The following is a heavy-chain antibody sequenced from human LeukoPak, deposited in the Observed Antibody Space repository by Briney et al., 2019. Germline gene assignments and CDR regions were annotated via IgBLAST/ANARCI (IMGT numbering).Heavy chain of an antibody. J-gene: IGHJ4*02. CDR3: ARAPTIAAAYFFDY. Sequence: GGSLRLSCAASGFTFSSYAISWVRQAPGQGLEWMGRIIPILGIANYAQKFQGRVTITADKSTSTAYMELSSLRSEDTAVYYCARAPTIAAAYFFDYWGQGTLVTVSS. CDR1: GFTFSSYA. D-gene: IGHD6-13*01. CDR2: IIPILGIA. V-gene: IGHV1-69*04.